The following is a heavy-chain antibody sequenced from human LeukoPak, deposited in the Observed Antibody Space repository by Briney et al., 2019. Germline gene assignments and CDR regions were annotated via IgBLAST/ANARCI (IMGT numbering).Heavy chain of an antibody. J-gene: IGHJ2*01. CDR2: ISGSGGST. CDR1: GFTFSSYA. CDR3: AKVRRGRNYLTWYFDL. V-gene: IGHV3-23*01. Sequence: GGSLRLSCAASGFTFSSYAMSWVRQAPGKGLEWVSAISGSGGSTYYAGSVKGRFTISRDNSKNTLYLQMNSLRAEDTAVYYCAKVRRGRNYLTWYFDLWGRGTLITVSS. D-gene: IGHD1-7*01.